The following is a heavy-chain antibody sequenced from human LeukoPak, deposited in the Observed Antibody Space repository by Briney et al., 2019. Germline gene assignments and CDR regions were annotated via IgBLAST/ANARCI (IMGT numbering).Heavy chain of an antibody. D-gene: IGHD5-12*01. Sequence: SETLSLTCTVSGGFISSYYWNWIRQPPGKGLEWIGEINLRGSTTYNPSLKSRVTISLDESKNQFSLKLSSVTAADTAVYYCARDGYSGYAYYFDYWGQGTLVTVSS. V-gene: IGHV4-34*01. J-gene: IGHJ4*02. CDR3: ARDGYSGYAYYFDY. CDR1: GGFISSYY. CDR2: INLRGST.